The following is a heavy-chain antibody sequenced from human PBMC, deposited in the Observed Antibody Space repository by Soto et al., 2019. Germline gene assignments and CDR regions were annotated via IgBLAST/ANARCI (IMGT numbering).Heavy chain of an antibody. V-gene: IGHV6-1*01. D-gene: IGHD6-13*01. CDR1: GDSVSSNSAA. Sequence: SQTLSLTCVISGDSVSSNSAAWNWIRQSPSRGLEWLGGTYYRSKWYNDYAVSVKSRITINPDTSKNQFSLQLNSVTPEDTAVYYCAKAAYSSSWYKVDYWGQGTLVTVSS. CDR3: AKAAYSSSWYKVDY. CDR2: TYYRSKWYN. J-gene: IGHJ4*02.